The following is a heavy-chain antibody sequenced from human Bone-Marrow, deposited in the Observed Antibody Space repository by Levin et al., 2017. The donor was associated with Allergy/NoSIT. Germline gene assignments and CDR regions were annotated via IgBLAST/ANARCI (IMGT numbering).Heavy chain of an antibody. V-gene: IGHV3-11*05. CDR2: ISSTSSHK. Sequence: GGSLRLSCVASGFDFSDYYMSWVRRAPGKGLEWLSYISSTSSHKDYAGSVQGRFTISRDNAQSSLFLQMDSLTADDSAIYYCARAGEYTSRWTTFYYNYYGMDVWGPGTTVTVS. CDR3: ARAGEYTSRWTTFYYNYYGMDV. J-gene: IGHJ6*02. CDR1: GFDFSDYY. D-gene: IGHD2/OR15-2a*01.